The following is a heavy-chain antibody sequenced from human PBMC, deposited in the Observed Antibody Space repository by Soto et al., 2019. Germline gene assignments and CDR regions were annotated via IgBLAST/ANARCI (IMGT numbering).Heavy chain of an antibody. CDR2: INAGNGNT. J-gene: IGHJ5*02. V-gene: IGHV1-3*01. CDR3: AREYYDSSGYYYWFDP. D-gene: IGHD3-22*01. Sequence: ASVKVSCKASGYTFTSYAMHWVRQAPGQRLEWMGWINAGNGNTKYSQKFQGRVTITRDTSASTAYMELSSLRSEDTAVYYCAREYYDSSGYYYWFDPWGQGTLVTVSS. CDR1: GYTFTSYA.